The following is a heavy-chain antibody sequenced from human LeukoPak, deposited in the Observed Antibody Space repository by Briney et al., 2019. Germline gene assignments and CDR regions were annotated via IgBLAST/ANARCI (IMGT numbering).Heavy chain of an antibody. CDR1: GFTFDDYT. D-gene: IGHD1-26*01. CDR3: AKSRGVGATVHFDY. CDR2: ISWDGGST. Sequence: PGGSLRLSCAASGFTFDDYTMHWVRQAPGKGLEWVSLISWDGGSTYYADSVKGRFTISRDNSKNTLYLQMNSLRAEDTAVYYCAKSRGVGATVHFDYWGQGTLVTVSS. J-gene: IGHJ4*02. V-gene: IGHV3-43*01.